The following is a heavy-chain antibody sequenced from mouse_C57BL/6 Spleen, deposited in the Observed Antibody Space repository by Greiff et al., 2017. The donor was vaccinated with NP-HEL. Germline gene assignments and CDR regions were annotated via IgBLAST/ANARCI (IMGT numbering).Heavy chain of an antibody. CDR1: GYSFTSYY. J-gene: IGHJ1*03. CDR2: IYPGSGNT. V-gene: IGHV1-66*01. CDR3: ARGDSNPFRYFDV. Sequence: VQLQQSGPELVKPGASVKISCKASGYSFTSYYIHWVKQRPGQGLEWIGWIYPGSGNTKYNEKFKGKATLTADTSSSTAYMQLSSLTSEDSAVYYCARGDSNPFRYFDVWGTGTTVTVSS. D-gene: IGHD2-5*01.